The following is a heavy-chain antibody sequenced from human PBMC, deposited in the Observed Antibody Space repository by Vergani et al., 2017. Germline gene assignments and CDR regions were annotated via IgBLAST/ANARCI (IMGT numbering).Heavy chain of an antibody. J-gene: IGHJ6*03. D-gene: IGHD5-18*01. Sequence: QVQLQESGPGLVKPSQTLSLTCTVPGGSISSGGYYWSWIRQHPGKGLEWIGYIYYSGNTYFNPSLKNRVSISADTSENQVSLKVSSVTAADTAVYYCARASVETTMRRREYYYYMDVWGEGTTVTVSS. CDR3: ARASVETTMRRREYYYYMDV. CDR1: GGSISSGGYY. V-gene: IGHV4-31*03. CDR2: IYYSGNT.